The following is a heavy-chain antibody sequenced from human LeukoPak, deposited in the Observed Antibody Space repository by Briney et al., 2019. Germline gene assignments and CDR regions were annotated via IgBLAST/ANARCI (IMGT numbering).Heavy chain of an antibody. J-gene: IGHJ4*02. V-gene: IGHV4-39*01. CDR1: GGSISSGSYY. D-gene: IGHD6-19*01. CDR3: ARHLPAGNTNFDY. Sequence: SETLSLTCTVSGGSISSGSYYWGWLRQPPGKGLEWIGSIYYSGSTYYNPSLKSRVTISVDTSKNQFSLKLNSVTAADTAVYYCARHLPAGNTNFDYWGQGTLVTVSS. CDR2: IYYSGST.